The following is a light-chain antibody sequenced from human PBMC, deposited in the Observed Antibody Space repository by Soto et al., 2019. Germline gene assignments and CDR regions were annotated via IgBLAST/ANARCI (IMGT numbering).Light chain of an antibody. Sequence: DIVMTQSPDSLAVSLGERATINCRSSQSILYSPNNKSYLAWYQQKSGQPPKLLIYWTSTRESGVPDRFSGSWSGTDFTLTVSSLQAEDVAVYYCQQYYSSPFTFGPGTNVDVK. J-gene: IGKJ3*01. CDR2: WTS. V-gene: IGKV4-1*01. CDR3: QQYYSSPFT. CDR1: QSILYSPNNKSY.